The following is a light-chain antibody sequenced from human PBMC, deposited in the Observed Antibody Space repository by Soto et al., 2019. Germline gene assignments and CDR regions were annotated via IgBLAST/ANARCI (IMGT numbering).Light chain of an antibody. J-gene: IGKJ1*01. CDR1: ESVTDY. V-gene: IGKV3-11*01. CDR2: DVS. CDR3: QQRSDWPWT. Sequence: EIVLTQSPATLSLSPGERGTLSCRASESVTDYLAWYQQKPGQAPRLLVYDVSNRAAGIPTRFSGSGSGTDFTLTISNVEPEDFAVYYCQQRSDWPWTFGQGTKVDI.